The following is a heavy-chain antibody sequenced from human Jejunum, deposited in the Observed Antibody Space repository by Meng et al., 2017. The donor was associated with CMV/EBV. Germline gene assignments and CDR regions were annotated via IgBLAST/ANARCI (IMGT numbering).Heavy chain of an antibody. Sequence: CAASGFTFSDYYISWIRQAPGKGLEWVSYISTGGSTIYYADSVKGRFTISRDNAKNSLYLQMNSLRADDTAVYYCARGWGVAPFDLWGRGTLVTSPQ. J-gene: IGHJ2*01. CDR3: ARGWGVAPFDL. D-gene: IGHD3-10*01. CDR2: ISTGGSTI. V-gene: IGHV3-11*01. CDR1: GFTFSDYY.